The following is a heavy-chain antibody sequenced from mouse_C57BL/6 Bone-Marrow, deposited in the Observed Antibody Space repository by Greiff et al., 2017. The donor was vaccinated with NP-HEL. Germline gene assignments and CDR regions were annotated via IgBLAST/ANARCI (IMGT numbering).Heavy chain of an antibody. J-gene: IGHJ2*01. D-gene: IGHD4-1*01. Sequence: EVKLVESGGGLVKPGGSLKLSCAASGFTFSSYAMSWVRQTPEKRLEWVATISDGGSYTYYPDNVKGRFTISRDNAKNNLYLQMSHLKSEDTAMYYCVCVNSTGTFDYWGQGTTLTVSS. CDR2: ISDGGSYT. CDR1: GFTFSSYA. V-gene: IGHV5-4*03. CDR3: VCVNSTGTFDY.